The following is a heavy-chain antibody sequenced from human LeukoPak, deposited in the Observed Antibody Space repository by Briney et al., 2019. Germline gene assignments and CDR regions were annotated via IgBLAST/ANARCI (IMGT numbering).Heavy chain of an antibody. CDR2: IRSSGSTI. Sequence: KPGGSLRLSCAASGFTFSDYYMSWIRQAPGRGLEWVSYIRSSGSTIYYADSVKGRFTISRDNAKNSLYLQMNSLRAEDTAVYYCARGSELRFLEWLLSPTTIDYWGQGTLVTVSS. CDR3: ARGSELRFLEWLLSPTTIDY. J-gene: IGHJ4*02. V-gene: IGHV3-11*04. D-gene: IGHD3-3*01. CDR1: GFTFSDYY.